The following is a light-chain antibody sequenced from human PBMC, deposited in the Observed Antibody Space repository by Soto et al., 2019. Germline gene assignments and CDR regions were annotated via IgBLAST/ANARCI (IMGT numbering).Light chain of an antibody. J-gene: IGLJ3*02. V-gene: IGLV1-47*01. Sequence: QSVLTQPASASGTPGQRVTISCSGSNSNIGDNNVYWYQQLPGTAPKLLVYRNDQRPSGVPDRFSGSKSGTSASLAISGLXXXXXADYYCAAWDDSLTGWVFGGGTKLTVL. CDR3: AAWDDSLTGWV. CDR1: NSNIGDNN. CDR2: RND.